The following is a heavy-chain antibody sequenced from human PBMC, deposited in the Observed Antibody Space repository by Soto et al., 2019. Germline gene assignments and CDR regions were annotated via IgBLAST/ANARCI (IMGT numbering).Heavy chain of an antibody. D-gene: IGHD3-16*01. V-gene: IGHV6-1*01. CDR1: GDSVSSNSAA. CDR3: ARDEKVGGNEGYYYGMDV. Sequence: SQPLSLTCAISGDSVSSNSAAWNWIRQSPSRGLEWLGRTYYRSKWYNDYAVSVKSRITINPDTSKNQFSLQLNSVTPEDTAVYYCARDEKVGGNEGYYYGMDVWGQGTTVTVSS. CDR2: TYYRSKWYN. J-gene: IGHJ6*02.